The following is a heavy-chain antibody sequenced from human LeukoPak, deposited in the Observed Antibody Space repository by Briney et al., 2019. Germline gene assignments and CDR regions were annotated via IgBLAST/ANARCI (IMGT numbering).Heavy chain of an antibody. D-gene: IGHD1-14*01. CDR3: ARSEPHWFDP. Sequence: GASVKVSCKASGGTFSSYAISWVRQAPGQGLEWMGRIIPVLGIANYAQKFQGRVTITADKSTSTAYMELSSLRSEDTAVYYCARSEPHWFDPWGQGTLVTVSS. CDR1: GGTFSSYA. CDR2: IIPVLGIA. J-gene: IGHJ5*02. V-gene: IGHV1-69*04.